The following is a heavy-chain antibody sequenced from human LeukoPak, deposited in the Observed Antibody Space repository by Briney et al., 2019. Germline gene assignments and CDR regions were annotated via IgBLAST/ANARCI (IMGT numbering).Heavy chain of an antibody. V-gene: IGHV1-24*01. CDR3: AIRWELCGLYYYGMDV. J-gene: IGHJ6*02. D-gene: IGHD1-26*01. Sequence: ASVKVSCKVSGYTLTELSMHWVRQAPGKGLEWMGGFDPEDGETIYAQKFQGRVTMTEDTSTDTAYMELSSLRSEDTAVYYCAIRWELCGLYYYGMDVWGQGTTVTVSS. CDR2: FDPEDGET. CDR1: GYTLTELS.